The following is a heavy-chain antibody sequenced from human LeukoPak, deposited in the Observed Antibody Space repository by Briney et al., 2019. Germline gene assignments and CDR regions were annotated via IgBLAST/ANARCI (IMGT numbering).Heavy chain of an antibody. J-gene: IGHJ4*02. CDR1: GFTFSSYE. D-gene: IGHD5-24*01. CDR3: ARGQNVEMPTVFLEQFDY. CDR2: ISSSGSTI. Sequence: PGGSLRLSCAASGFTFSSYEMNWVRQAPGKGLEWVSYISSSGSTIYYADSVKGRFTISRDNAKNSLYLQMNRLRAEDTAVYYCARGQNVEMPTVFLEQFDYWGQGTLVTVSS. V-gene: IGHV3-48*03.